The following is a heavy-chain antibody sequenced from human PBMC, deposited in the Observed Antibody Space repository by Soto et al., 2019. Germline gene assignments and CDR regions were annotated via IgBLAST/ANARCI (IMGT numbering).Heavy chain of an antibody. CDR2: TNTGGTT. D-gene: IGHD1-26*01. Sequence: EVQVLATGGGLIQPGGSLRLSCAASGITANSNYMSWVRQPPGEGLQWVSITNTGGTTYYADSVKGRFTVPRDNSKNTLYLQMNSLRAEDTAVYYCAKGDGFILAVWGQGTTVSVSS. V-gene: IGHV3-53*02. J-gene: IGHJ6*02. CDR3: AKGDGFILAV. CDR1: GITANSNY.